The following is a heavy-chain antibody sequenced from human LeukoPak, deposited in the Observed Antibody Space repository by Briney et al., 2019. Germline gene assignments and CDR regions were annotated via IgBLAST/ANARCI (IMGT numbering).Heavy chain of an antibody. CDR2: ISGSGGST. J-gene: IGHJ3*02. Sequence: GGSLRLSCAASGFTSSSYAMSWVRQAPGKGLEWVSAISGSGGSTYYADAVKGRFTISRDNSKNTLYLQMNSLRAEDTDVYYCAKGMSSSWQDDAFDIWGQGTMVTVSS. CDR3: AKGMSSSWQDDAFDI. CDR1: GFTSSSYA. D-gene: IGHD6-13*01. V-gene: IGHV3-23*01.